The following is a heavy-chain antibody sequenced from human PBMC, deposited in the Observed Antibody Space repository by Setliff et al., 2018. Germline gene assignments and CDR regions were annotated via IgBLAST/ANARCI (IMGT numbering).Heavy chain of an antibody. V-gene: IGHV1-18*01. CDR2: ISGYNGKT. J-gene: IGHJ4*02. Sequence: ASVKVSCKASGYTFTNYGVSWVRQAPGQGLEWMGWISGYNGKTNYAQKVQGRVTMTIDTPTSTAYMELRSLRSDDTAVYYCARGPPDFVVVPAAAKFDYWGQGTPVTVSS. CDR1: GYTFTNYG. CDR3: ARGPPDFVVVPAAAKFDY. D-gene: IGHD2-2*01.